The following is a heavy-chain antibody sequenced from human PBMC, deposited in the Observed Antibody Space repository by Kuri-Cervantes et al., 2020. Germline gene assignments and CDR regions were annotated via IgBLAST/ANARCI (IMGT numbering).Heavy chain of an antibody. CDR3: ARHNDYGDYGGLGYFDY. Sequence: LRLSCAASGFTFDDYAMHWVRQAPGKGLEWVSGISWNSGSIGYADSVKGRFTISRDNAKNSLYLQMNSLRAEDTAVYYCARHNDYGDYGGLGYFDYWGQGTLVTVSS. J-gene: IGHJ4*02. D-gene: IGHD4-17*01. CDR1: GFTFDDYA. V-gene: IGHV3-9*01. CDR2: ISWNSGSI.